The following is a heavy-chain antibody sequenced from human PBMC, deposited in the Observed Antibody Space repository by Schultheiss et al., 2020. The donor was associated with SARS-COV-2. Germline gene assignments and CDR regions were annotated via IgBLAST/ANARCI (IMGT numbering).Heavy chain of an antibody. CDR2: ISSSSSYI. Sequence: GGSLRLSCAASGFTFSRYSMKWVRQAPGKGLEWVSSISSSSSYIYYGDSVKGRFTISRDNAKNTLYLQMNSLRAEDTAVYYCARDWAADTFDIWGQGTMVTVSS. J-gene: IGHJ3*02. D-gene: IGHD2-15*01. CDR1: GFTFSRYS. V-gene: IGHV3-21*01. CDR3: ARDWAADTFDI.